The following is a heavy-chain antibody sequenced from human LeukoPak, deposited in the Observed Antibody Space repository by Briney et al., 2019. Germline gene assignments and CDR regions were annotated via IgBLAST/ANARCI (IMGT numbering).Heavy chain of an antibody. CDR3: ARADWLLSDFDY. D-gene: IGHD3-9*01. CDR1: GFTFDDYA. Sequence: GGSLRLSCAASGFTFDDYAMHWVRQAPGKGLEWVSGISWNSGSMDYADSVKGRFTISRDNAKNSLYLQMNSLRAEDTAVYYCARADWLLSDFDYWGQGTLVTVSS. V-gene: IGHV3-9*01. J-gene: IGHJ4*02. CDR2: ISWNSGSM.